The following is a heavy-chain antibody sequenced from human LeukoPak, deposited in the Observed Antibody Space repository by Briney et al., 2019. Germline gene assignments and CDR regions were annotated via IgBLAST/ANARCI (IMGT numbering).Heavy chain of an antibody. CDR1: GYTFTSYY. D-gene: IGHD3-22*01. J-gene: IGHJ3*02. CDR2: INPSGGST. V-gene: IGHV1-46*03. CDR3: ASQASMIVEGAFDI. Sequence: WASVKVSCKASGYTFTSYYLHWVRQAPGQGLEWVGIINPSGGSTSYAQKFQGRVTMTRDTSTSTVYMELSSLRSEDTAVYYCASQASMIVEGAFDIWGQGTMVTVSS.